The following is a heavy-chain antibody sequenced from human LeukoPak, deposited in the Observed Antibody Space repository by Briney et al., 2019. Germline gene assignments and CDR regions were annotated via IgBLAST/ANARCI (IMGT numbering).Heavy chain of an antibody. J-gene: IGHJ5*02. CDR1: GYTLTELS. D-gene: IGHD6-13*01. CDR2: FDPEDGET. V-gene: IGHV1-24*01. CDR3: APIAAAGTNNWFDP. Sequence: ASVKVSCKVSGYTLTELSMHWVRQAPGKGLEWMGGFDPEDGETIYAQKFQGRDTMTEDTSTDTAYMELSSLRSEDTAVYYCAPIAAAGTNNWFDPWGQGTLVTVSS.